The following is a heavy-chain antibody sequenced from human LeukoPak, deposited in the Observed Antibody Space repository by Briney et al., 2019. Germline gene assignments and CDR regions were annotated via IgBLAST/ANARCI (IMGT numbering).Heavy chain of an antibody. V-gene: IGHV3-30*19. D-gene: IGHD1/OR15-1a*01. CDR1: GFTFSSYG. CDR2: ISYDGSNK. CDR3: ARGTWVNDAFDI. J-gene: IGHJ3*02. Sequence: GRSLRLSCAASGFTFSSYGMHWVRQAPGKGLEWVAVISYDGSNKYYADSVKGRFTISRDNSKNTLYLQMNSLRAEDTAVYYCARGTWVNDAFDIWGQGTMVTVSS.